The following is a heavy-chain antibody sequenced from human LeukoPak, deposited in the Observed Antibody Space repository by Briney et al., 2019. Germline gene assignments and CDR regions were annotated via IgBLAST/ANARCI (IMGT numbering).Heavy chain of an antibody. J-gene: IGHJ6*03. CDR1: GGSISSGSYY. V-gene: IGHV4-61*02. CDR3: ARENVDTAMVFDYYYMDV. CDR2: IYTSGST. D-gene: IGHD5-18*01. Sequence: PSETLSLTCTVSGGSISSGSYYWSWIRQPAGKGLEWIGRIYTSGSTNYNPSLKSRVTISVDTSKNQFSLKLSSVTAADTAVYYCARENVDTAMVFDYYYMDVWGKGTTVTISS.